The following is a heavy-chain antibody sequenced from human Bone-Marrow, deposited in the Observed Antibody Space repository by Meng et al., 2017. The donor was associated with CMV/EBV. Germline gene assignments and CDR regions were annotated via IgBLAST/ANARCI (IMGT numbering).Heavy chain of an antibody. J-gene: IGHJ6*02. V-gene: IGHV1-69*05. D-gene: IGHD2-15*01. Sequence: SVKVSCKASGGTFSSYAISWVRQAPGQGLEWMGGIIPIFGTANYAQKFQGRVTITTDESTSTAYMELSSLRSEDTAVYYCASDNPLDFVVVAATGGQKNYYYYGMDVWGQGTTVTVSS. CDR2: IIPIFGTA. CDR3: ASDNPLDFVVVAATGGQKNYYYYGMDV. CDR1: GGTFSSYA.